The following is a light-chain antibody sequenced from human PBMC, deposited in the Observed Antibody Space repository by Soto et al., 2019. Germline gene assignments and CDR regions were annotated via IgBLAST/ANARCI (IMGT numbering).Light chain of an antibody. J-gene: IGKJ2*01. CDR1: QSVRSNH. Sequence: EIVLTQSPGTLSLSPGERATLSCRASQSVRSNHLAWYQQKPGQAPRLLIYDASSRATGIPDRFSGSGSGTDFTLTISRLEPEDFAVYYCQQYGSSPRTFGRGTKLDI. V-gene: IGKV3-20*01. CDR2: DAS. CDR3: QQYGSSPRT.